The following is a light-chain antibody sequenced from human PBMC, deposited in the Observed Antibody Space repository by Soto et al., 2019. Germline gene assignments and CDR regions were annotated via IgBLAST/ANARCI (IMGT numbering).Light chain of an antibody. CDR1: QTISNY. CDR2: AAS. Sequence: DIQMTQSPSSLSASVGDRVTITCRAGQTISNYLNWYQQKPGKAPKVLIYAASGLQSGVLSRFSGSGSGTDFTLAISSLQPEDFATYYCQQSYSTPWTFGQGTKVEIK. CDR3: QQSYSTPWT. J-gene: IGKJ1*01. V-gene: IGKV1-39*01.